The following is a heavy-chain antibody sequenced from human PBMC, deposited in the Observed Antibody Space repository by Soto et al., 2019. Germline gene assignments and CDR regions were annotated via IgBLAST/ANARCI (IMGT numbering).Heavy chain of an antibody. V-gene: IGHV1-2*04. CDR3: ARHEQVYYYGMDV. CDR2: INPNSGGT. J-gene: IGHJ6*02. CDR1: GYTFTGYY. D-gene: IGHD6-13*01. Sequence: ASVKVSCKASGYTFTGYYMHWVRQAPGQGLEWMGWINPNSGGTNYAQKFQGWVTMTRDTSISTAYMELSRLRSDGTAMYYCARHEQVYYYGMDVWGQGTTVTVSS.